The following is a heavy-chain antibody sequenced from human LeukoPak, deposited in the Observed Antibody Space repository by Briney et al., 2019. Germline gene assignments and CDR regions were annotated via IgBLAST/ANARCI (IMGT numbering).Heavy chain of an antibody. Sequence: ASVKVSCKASGYIFTSYYMHWARQAPGQGLEWMGVINPSAGSTTYAQKFQGRATMTRDTSTSIVYMELSSLRSEDTAVYYCAREEMASMTFSLEHAFDIWGQGTMVTVSS. V-gene: IGHV1-46*01. D-gene: IGHD5-24*01. CDR2: INPSAGST. CDR3: AREEMASMTFSLEHAFDI. CDR1: GYIFTSYY. J-gene: IGHJ3*02.